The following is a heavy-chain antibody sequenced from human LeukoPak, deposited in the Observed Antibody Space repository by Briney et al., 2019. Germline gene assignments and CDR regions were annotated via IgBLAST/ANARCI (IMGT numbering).Heavy chain of an antibody. CDR1: GFTFSSYA. D-gene: IGHD3-3*01. CDR3: ARTLRFLEWSHGMDV. V-gene: IGHV3-64*01. Sequence: GGSLRLSCAASGFTFSSYAMHWVRQALGKGLEYVSAISSNGGSTYYANSVKGRFTISRDNSKNTLYLQMGSLRAEDMAVYYCARTLRFLEWSHGMDVWGQGTTVTVSS. CDR2: ISSNGGST. J-gene: IGHJ6*02.